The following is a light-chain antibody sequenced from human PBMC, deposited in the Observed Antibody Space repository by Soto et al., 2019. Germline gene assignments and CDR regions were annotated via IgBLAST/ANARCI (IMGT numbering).Light chain of an antibody. J-gene: IGKJ1*01. CDR2: AAS. CDR1: QGISSY. V-gene: IGKV1-8*01. Sequence: AIRMTQSPSSLSASTGDRVTIPCRASQGISSYLAWYQQKPGKATKLLIYAASTLQSGVPSRLSGSGSGTDVTLTISSLQPEDFATYYCQQSYSTPRTFGQGTKVDIK. CDR3: QQSYSTPRT.